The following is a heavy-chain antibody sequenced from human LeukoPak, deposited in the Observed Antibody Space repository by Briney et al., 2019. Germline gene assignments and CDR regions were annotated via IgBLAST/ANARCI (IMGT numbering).Heavy chain of an antibody. V-gene: IGHV1-69*13. CDR3: ARGFLEWLGPPENNGFAP. CDR1: GGTFSSYA. J-gene: IGHJ5*02. CDR2: IIPIFGTA. Sequence: GASVKVSCKASGGTFSSYAISWVRQAPGQGLEWMGGIIPIFGTANYAQKFQGRVTITADESTSTAYMELSSLRSEDTAVYYCARGFLEWLGPPENNGFAPGGQGTLVTVSS. D-gene: IGHD3-3*01.